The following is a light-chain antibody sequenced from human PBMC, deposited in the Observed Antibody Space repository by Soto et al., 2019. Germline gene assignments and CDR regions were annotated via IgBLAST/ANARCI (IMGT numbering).Light chain of an antibody. J-gene: IGLJ2*01. CDR1: NSDVGGYNY. CDR3: SSYTSSSTLV. V-gene: IGLV2-14*03. CDR2: DVS. Sequence: QSALTQPASVSGSPGQSITISCTGTNSDVGGYNYVSWYQQHPGKAPKLMICDVSNRPSGVSNRFSGSKSGNTASLTISGLQAEDEADYYCSSYTSSSTLVFGGGTKLTVL.